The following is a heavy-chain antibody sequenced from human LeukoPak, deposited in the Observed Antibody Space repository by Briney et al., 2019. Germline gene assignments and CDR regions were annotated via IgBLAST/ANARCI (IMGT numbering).Heavy chain of an antibody. CDR3: AIKSYYYGSGSSGYFDY. J-gene: IGHJ4*02. V-gene: IGHV4-34*01. CDR1: GGSFSGYY. CDR2: INHSGST. Sequence: SETLSLTCAVYGGSFSGYYWSWIRQPPGKGLEWIGEINHSGSTNYNPFLKSRVTISVDTSKNQFSLKLSSVTAADTAVYYCAIKSYYYGSGSSGYFDYWGQGTLVTVSS. D-gene: IGHD3-10*01.